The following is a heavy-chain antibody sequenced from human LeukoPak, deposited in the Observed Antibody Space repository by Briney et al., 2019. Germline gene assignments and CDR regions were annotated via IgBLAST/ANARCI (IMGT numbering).Heavy chain of an antibody. Sequence: KPSATLSLTCTVSGASISSSSYYWGWIRQPPGKGLDWIGSISNSGMTYYNPSLESRVTISVDTSKNQFSLRLSSVTAADTAVYYCTRSRDGYHLSAFDYWGQGTLVTVSS. J-gene: IGHJ4*02. CDR1: GASISSSSYY. CDR3: TRSRDGYHLSAFDY. CDR2: ISNSGMT. D-gene: IGHD5-24*01. V-gene: IGHV4-39*01.